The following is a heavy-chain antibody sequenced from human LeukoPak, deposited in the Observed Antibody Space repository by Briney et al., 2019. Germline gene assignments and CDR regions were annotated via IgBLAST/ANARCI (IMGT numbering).Heavy chain of an antibody. J-gene: IGHJ4*02. Sequence: GASVKVSCKVSGYTLTELSMHWVRQAPGKGLEWMGGFDPEDGETIYAQKFQGRVTMTRDMSTSTVYMELSSLRSEDTAVYYCARGIDGYNYLDYWGQGTLVTVSS. CDR3: ARGIDGYNYLDY. V-gene: IGHV1-24*01. D-gene: IGHD5-24*01. CDR1: GYTLTELS. CDR2: FDPEDGET.